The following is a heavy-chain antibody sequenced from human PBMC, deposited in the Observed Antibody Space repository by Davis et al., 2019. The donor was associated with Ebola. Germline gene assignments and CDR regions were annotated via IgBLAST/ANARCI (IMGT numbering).Heavy chain of an antibody. Sequence: SETLSLTCTASGGSISTSYWNWIRQPPGKGLEWIGYIYYSGTTNYNPSPRSRLTLSIDTSKNQFSLKLSSVTAADTAVYYCARGELSSAFFGLDVWGQGTTVTVSS. CDR1: GGSISTSY. D-gene: IGHD6-25*01. J-gene: IGHJ6*02. CDR2: IYYSGTT. V-gene: IGHV4-59*01. CDR3: ARGELSSAFFGLDV.